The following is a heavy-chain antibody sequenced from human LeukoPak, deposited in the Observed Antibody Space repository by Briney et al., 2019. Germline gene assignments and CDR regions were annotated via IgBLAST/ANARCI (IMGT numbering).Heavy chain of an antibody. Sequence: ASVKVSCKASGYTFTSYGISWVRQAPGQGLEWMGWISAYNGNTNYAQKLQGRVTMTTDTSTSTAYMELRSLRSDDTAVYYCARDAGWWIERDGYNYDAFDIWGQGTMVTVSS. CDR2: ISAYNGNT. CDR3: ARDAGWWIERDGYNYDAFDI. D-gene: IGHD5-24*01. V-gene: IGHV1-18*01. J-gene: IGHJ3*02. CDR1: GYTFTSYG.